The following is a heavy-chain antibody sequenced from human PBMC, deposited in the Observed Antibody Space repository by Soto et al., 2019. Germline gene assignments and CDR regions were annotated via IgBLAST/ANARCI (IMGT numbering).Heavy chain of an antibody. CDR1: GFTFGDSY. J-gene: IGHJ3*02. V-gene: IGHV3-11*06. CDR3: ARYLGGAFDI. CDR2: ISPGSRYP. D-gene: IGHD3-10*01. Sequence: GGSLRLSCAGSGFTFGDSYMSWIRQAPGKGLEWLSYISPGSRYPAYADSVKGRFTIPRDNAKNSLYLQMNSLRAEDTAIYYCARYLGGAFDIWGQGTMVTVSS.